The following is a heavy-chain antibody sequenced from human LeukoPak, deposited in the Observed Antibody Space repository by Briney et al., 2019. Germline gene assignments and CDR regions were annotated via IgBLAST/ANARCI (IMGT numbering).Heavy chain of an antibody. CDR2: ISYDGSSK. CDR1: GFTFSSYA. CDR3: ARVGPYGGNSFDY. J-gene: IGHJ4*02. Sequence: PGRSLRLSCAASGFTFSSYAMHWVRQAPGKGLEGVAVISYDGSSKYFADSVKGRFTISRANSKNTLYLQMNSLRAEDTAVYYCARVGPYGGNSFDYWGQGTLVTVSS. D-gene: IGHD4-23*01. V-gene: IGHV3-30-3*01.